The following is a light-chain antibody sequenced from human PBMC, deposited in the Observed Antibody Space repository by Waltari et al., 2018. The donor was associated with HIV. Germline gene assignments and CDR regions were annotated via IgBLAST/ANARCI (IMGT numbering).Light chain of an antibody. J-gene: IGLJ1*01. V-gene: IGLV1-44*01. CDR3: AAWDARLNEYL. Sequence: QSVLTQPHSASGTPGQRVIISCSGSNPTVGSDVVNWYQQLPGTAPKLLIYGDNERPSGVPDRFSGSKSGASASLAISDLQSEDEAEYYCAAWDARLNEYLFGTGTKVTVL. CDR1: NPTVGSDV. CDR2: GDN.